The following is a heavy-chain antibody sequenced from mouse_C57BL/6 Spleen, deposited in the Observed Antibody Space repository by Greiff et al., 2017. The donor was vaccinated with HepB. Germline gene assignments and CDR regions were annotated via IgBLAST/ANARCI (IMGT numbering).Heavy chain of an antibody. J-gene: IGHJ4*01. CDR1: GFTFSDFY. CDR2: SRNKANDYTT. D-gene: IGHD2-4*01. CDR3: ARDAPIYYDYPYYYAMDY. V-gene: IGHV7-1*01. Sequence: EVKLMESGGGLVQSGRSLRLSCATSGFTFSDFYMEWVRQAPGKGLEWIAASRNKANDYTTEYSASVKGRFIVSRDTSQSILYLQMNALRAEDTAIYYCARDAPIYYDYPYYYAMDYWGQGTSVTVSS.